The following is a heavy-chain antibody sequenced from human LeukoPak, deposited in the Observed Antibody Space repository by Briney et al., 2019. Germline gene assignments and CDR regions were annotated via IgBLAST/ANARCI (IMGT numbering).Heavy chain of an antibody. Sequence: PGGSLRLSCAASGFSFDDYGMSSVRQAPGRGLEWVSGINWNGGSTGYADSVKGRFTISRDNAKNSLYLQMNSLRAEDTALYYCARGSGYSYDEGIFDYWGQGTLVTVSS. J-gene: IGHJ4*02. D-gene: IGHD5-18*01. CDR2: INWNGGST. CDR1: GFSFDDYG. V-gene: IGHV3-20*04. CDR3: ARGSGYSYDEGIFDY.